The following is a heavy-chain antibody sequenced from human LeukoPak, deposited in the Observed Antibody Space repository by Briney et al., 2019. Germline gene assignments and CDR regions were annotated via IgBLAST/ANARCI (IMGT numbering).Heavy chain of an antibody. CDR3: ARVKHAGYCSGGSCYWVFDY. J-gene: IGHJ4*02. Sequence: SETLSLTCAVSGGSISSSNWWSWVRQPPGKGLEWIGEIYHSGSTNYNPSLKSRVTISVDKSKNQFSLKLSSVTAADTAVYYCARVKHAGYCSGGSCYWVFDYWGQGTLVTVSS. CDR1: GGSISSSNW. V-gene: IGHV4-4*02. CDR2: IYHSGST. D-gene: IGHD2-15*01.